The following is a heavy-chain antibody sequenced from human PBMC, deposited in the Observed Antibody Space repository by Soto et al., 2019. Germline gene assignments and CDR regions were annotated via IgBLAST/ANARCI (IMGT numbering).Heavy chain of an antibody. CDR2: IYPGDSDT. J-gene: IGHJ5*02. CDR1: GYTFTNYW. CDR3: VRQGGSSNWFDP. Sequence: EVQLVQSGAEVKKPGESLKISCKGSGYTFTNYWIGWVRQMPGKGLAWMGIIYPGDSDTRYSPSFQGQVTISADKSISTAYLQWSGLKASDTAIYCCVRQGGSSNWFDPWGQGTLVTVSS. V-gene: IGHV5-51*01. D-gene: IGHD6-13*01.